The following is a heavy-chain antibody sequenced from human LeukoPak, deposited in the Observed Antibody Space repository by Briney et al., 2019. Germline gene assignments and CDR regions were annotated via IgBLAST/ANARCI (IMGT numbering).Heavy chain of an antibody. D-gene: IGHD5-12*01. CDR1: GFTFSSYG. CDR2: IWYDGSNK. CDR3: AREGRSGYEIVTDY. J-gene: IGHJ4*02. V-gene: IGHV3-33*01. Sequence: GGSLRLSCAASGFTFSSYGMHWVGQAPGKGLEWGAVIWYDGSNKYYADSVKGRFTISRDNSKNTLYLQMNSLRAEDTAVYYYAREGRSGYEIVTDYWGQGTLVTVSS.